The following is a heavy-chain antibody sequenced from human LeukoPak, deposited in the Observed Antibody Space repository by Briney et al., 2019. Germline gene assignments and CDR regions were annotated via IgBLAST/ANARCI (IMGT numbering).Heavy chain of an antibody. V-gene: IGHV3-30*04. D-gene: IGHD3-9*01. CDR3: AREGPYDILTGLDSHYFDY. CDR1: GFTFSSYA. Sequence: GRSLRLSCAASGFTFSSYAMHWVRQAPGKGLEWVAVISYDGSNKYYADSVKGRFTISRDNSKNTLYLQMNSLRAEDTAVYYCAREGPYDILTGLDSHYFDYWGQGTLVTVSS. J-gene: IGHJ4*02. CDR2: ISYDGSNK.